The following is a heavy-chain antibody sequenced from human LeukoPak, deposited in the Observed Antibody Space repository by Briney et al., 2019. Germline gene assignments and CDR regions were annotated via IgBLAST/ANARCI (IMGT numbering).Heavy chain of an antibody. V-gene: IGHV3-30*04. CDR1: GFTFSSYV. CDR3: ARDSSGYSFDY. J-gene: IGHJ4*02. CDR2: ISYDGSNK. D-gene: IGHD3-22*01. Sequence: GGSLRLSCAASGFTFSSYVMHWVRQAPGKGLEWVAFISYDGSNKYYADSVRGRFTISRDNSKNTLYLQMNSLRAEDTAVYYCARDSSGYSFDYWGQGTLVTVSS.